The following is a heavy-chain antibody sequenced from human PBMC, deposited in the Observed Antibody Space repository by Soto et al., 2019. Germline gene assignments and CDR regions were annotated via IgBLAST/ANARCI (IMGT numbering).Heavy chain of an antibody. J-gene: IGHJ4*02. CDR1: SGSISSYV. CDR3: ARWAGNLNY. Sequence: TLSLARTVSSGSISSYVGGWIRQPTGKGLEWIGYIYYSGSTNYNPSLKSRVTISVDTSQNQFSMKLSYVTAADTAGCCCARWAGNLNYWGQGTLVTVSS. V-gene: IGHV4-59*01. CDR2: IYYSGST.